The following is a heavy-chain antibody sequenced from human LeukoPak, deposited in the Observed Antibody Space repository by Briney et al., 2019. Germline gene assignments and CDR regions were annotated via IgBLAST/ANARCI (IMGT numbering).Heavy chain of an antibody. CDR3: ARERWIAVAGNLDY. J-gene: IGHJ4*02. D-gene: IGHD6-19*01. Sequence: GGSLRLSCAASGFTFSSYWMSWVRQAPGKGLEWVAAISYDGSNKYYADSVKGRLTISRDNSKNTLYLQMNSLRAEDTAVYYCARERWIAVAGNLDYWGQGTLVTVSS. CDR2: ISYDGSNK. V-gene: IGHV3-30-3*01. CDR1: GFTFSSYW.